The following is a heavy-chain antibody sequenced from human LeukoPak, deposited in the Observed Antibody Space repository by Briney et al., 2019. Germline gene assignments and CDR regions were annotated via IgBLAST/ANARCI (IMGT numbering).Heavy chain of an antibody. CDR3: ARGSSWSAFDI. J-gene: IGHJ3*02. CDR1: GGSISSYY. CDR2: IYYSGST. D-gene: IGHD3-10*01. V-gene: IGHV4-59*01. Sequence: SETLSLTCTVAGGSISSYYWSWIRQPPGKGLEWIGYIYYSGSTNYNPSPKSRVTISVDTSKNQFSLKLSSVTAADTAVYYCARGSSWSAFDIWGQGTMVTVSS.